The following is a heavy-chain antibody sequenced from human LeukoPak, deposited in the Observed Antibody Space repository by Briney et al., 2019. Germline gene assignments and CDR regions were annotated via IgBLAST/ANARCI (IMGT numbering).Heavy chain of an antibody. V-gene: IGHV1-46*01. CDR3: ARKGSSSCFDY. D-gene: IGHD6-6*01. J-gene: IGHJ4*02. CDR1: GYTFISYQ. CDR2: INPTGGST. Sequence: ASVKVTCKASGYTFISYQMHWVRQAPGQGLEWMGIINPTGGSTSHAQKFQGRVTMTRDTSTSTVYMELSSLRSEDTAVYYCARKGSSSCFDYWGQGTLVTVSS.